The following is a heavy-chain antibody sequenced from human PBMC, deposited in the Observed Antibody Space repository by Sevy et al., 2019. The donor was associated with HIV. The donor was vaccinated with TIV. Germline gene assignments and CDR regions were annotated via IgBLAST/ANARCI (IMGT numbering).Heavy chain of an antibody. D-gene: IGHD3-3*01. CDR1: GFNFRTYS. J-gene: IGHJ4*01. CDR2: ISDDSRYI. Sequence: GGSLRLSCAASGFNFRTYSMNWVRQAPGKGLEWLSSISDDSRYIYYPDSVKGRFTISRANAKNLLFLQMNNLRVEDTAIYYCARDFTILGVVSGIDYWGQGNLVTVSS. V-gene: IGHV3-21*04. CDR3: ARDFTILGVVSGIDY.